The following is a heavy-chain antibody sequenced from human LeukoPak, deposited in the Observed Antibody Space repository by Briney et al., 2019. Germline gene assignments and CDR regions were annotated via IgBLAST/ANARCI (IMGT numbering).Heavy chain of an antibody. Sequence: ASVKVSCKASGYTFTSYDINWVRQATGQGLEWMGWMNPNSGNTGYAQKFQGRVIMTRNTSISTAYMELSSLRSEDTAVYYCARGSSYCTNGVCYSGAFDIWGQGTMVTVSS. V-gene: IGHV1-8*01. D-gene: IGHD2-8*01. CDR2: MNPNSGNT. CDR1: GYTFTSYD. J-gene: IGHJ3*02. CDR3: ARGSSYCTNGVCYSGAFDI.